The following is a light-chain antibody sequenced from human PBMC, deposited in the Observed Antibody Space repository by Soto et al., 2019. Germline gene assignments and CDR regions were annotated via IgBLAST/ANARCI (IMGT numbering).Light chain of an antibody. J-gene: IGKJ5*01. CDR3: QQRRNWPPIT. CDR2: DAS. Sequence: EIVLTQSPATLSLSPGERATLSCRASQSVSSYLAWYQQKPGQAPRLLIYDASNRATGIPARFSGSESGTDFTLTISSLEPEDFAVYYCQQRRNWPPITFGQGTRLEIK. V-gene: IGKV3-11*01. CDR1: QSVSSY.